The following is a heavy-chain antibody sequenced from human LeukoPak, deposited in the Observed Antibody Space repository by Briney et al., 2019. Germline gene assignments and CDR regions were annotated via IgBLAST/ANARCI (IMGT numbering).Heavy chain of an antibody. CDR3: ARDPGKYSSSWYPDAFDI. J-gene: IGHJ3*02. V-gene: IGHV4-39*07. CDR2: IYYSGST. Sequence: PSETLSLTCTVSGGSISSSSYYWGWIRQPPGKGLEWIGSIYYSGSTYYNPSLKSRVTISVDTSKNQFSLKLSSVTAADTAVYYCARDPGKYSSSWYPDAFDIWGQGTMVTVSS. CDR1: GGSISSSSYY. D-gene: IGHD6-13*01.